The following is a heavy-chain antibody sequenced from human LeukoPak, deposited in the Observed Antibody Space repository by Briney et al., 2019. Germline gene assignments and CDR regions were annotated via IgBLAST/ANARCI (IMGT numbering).Heavy chain of an antibody. CDR2: ISAYNGNT. D-gene: IGHD3-22*01. Sequence: ASVKVSCKASGYTFTSYGISWVRQAPGQGLEWMGWISAYNGNTNYAQKLQGRDTMTTDTSTSTAYMELRSLRSDDTAVYYCARASDYYDSSGYGIDYWGQGTLVTVSS. CDR1: GYTFTSYG. J-gene: IGHJ4*02. CDR3: ARASDYYDSSGYGIDY. V-gene: IGHV1-18*01.